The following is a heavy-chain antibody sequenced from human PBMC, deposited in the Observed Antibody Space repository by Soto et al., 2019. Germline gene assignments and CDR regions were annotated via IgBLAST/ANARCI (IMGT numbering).Heavy chain of an antibody. CDR1: GGSISTGGYY. D-gene: IGHD2-2*01. Sequence: QLQLQESGPGLVKPSQTLSLTCTASGGSISTGGYYWNWIRQQPGKGLEWIAYIYYNGATFYSPSPRGRITMSVVTSQNHFSLNLSSVTAADTAVYYCGRGLVVPETVGRYWYFDLWGRGALVTVSS. V-gene: IGHV4-31*03. CDR2: IYYNGAT. CDR3: GRGLVVPETVGRYWYFDL. J-gene: IGHJ2*01.